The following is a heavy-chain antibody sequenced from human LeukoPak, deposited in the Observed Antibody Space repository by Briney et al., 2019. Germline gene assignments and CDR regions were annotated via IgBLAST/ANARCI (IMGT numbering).Heavy chain of an antibody. V-gene: IGHV3-48*01. CDR1: GFNFSTYS. D-gene: IGHD6-19*01. Sequence: PGGSLRLSCAASGFNFSTYSMNWVRQAPGKGLEWVSYISSSSSTIYYADSVKGRFTISRDSAKNSLYLQINSLRAEDTAVYYCARVQSSGWYVLVDYYFYMDVWGKGTTVTVSS. CDR2: ISSSSSTI. J-gene: IGHJ6*03. CDR3: ARVQSSGWYVLVDYYFYMDV.